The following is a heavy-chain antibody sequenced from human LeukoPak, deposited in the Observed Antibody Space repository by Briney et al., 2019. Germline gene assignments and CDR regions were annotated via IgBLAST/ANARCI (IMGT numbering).Heavy chain of an antibody. V-gene: IGHV3-30*03. CDR3: ARYFDY. CDR1: GFTFRNYG. Sequence: GGSLRLSCAASGFTFRNYGMQWVRQTPGKGLEWVTLISYDGSDKYYADSVKGRFTISRDNAKNSLYLQMNSLRAEDTAVYYCARYFDYWGQGTLVTVSS. CDR2: ISYDGSDK. J-gene: IGHJ4*02.